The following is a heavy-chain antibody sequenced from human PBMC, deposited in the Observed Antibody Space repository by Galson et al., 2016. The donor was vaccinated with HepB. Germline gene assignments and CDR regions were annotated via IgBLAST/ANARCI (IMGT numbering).Heavy chain of an antibody. V-gene: IGHV3-23*01. CDR1: GFTFSNNG. D-gene: IGHD2-2*01. CDR3: AKVSENLGTSCRSTICNRYFDQ. Sequence: SLRLSCAASGFTFSNNGMSWVRQAPGKGLEWVSAVGGSTTNTYYADSVKGRFTISRDNSKNTLYLQMNSLRGEDTAVYYCAKVSENLGTSCRSTICNRYFDQWGQGTLVTVSS. CDR2: VGGSTTNT. J-gene: IGHJ4*02.